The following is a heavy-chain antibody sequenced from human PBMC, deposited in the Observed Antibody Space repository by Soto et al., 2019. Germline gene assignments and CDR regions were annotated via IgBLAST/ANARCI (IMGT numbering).Heavy chain of an antibody. CDR3: ARDKPGSYYSMDV. J-gene: IGHJ6*03. CDR2: IHSDGSST. V-gene: IGHV3-74*01. Sequence: GGSLRLFCAASGVTFSSYWMYWVRQAPGKGLVWVSHIHSDGSSTGYADSVKGRFTISRDNAKNTLYLQMNSLRAEDTAMYYCARDKPGSYYSMDVWGKGTTVTVSS. CDR1: GVTFSSYW.